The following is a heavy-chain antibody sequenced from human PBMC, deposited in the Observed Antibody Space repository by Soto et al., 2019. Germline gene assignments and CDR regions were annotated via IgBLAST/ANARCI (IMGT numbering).Heavy chain of an antibody. V-gene: IGHV3-30-3*01. CDR2: MSFDGTTK. Sequence: GGSLRLSCAASGFTFSNFAMHWFRQAPGKGLEWVAVMSFDGTTKFYADSVKGRFTISRDNAKNTLYLQMNSLRAEDTAVYYCVRTSLVVAAANREDYWGQGTLVTVSS. D-gene: IGHD2-15*01. J-gene: IGHJ4*02. CDR3: VRTSLVVAAANREDY. CDR1: GFTFSNFA.